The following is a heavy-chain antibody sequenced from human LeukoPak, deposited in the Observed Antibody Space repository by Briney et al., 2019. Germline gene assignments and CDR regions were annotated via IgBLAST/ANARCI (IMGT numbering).Heavy chain of an antibody. D-gene: IGHD3-10*01. Sequence: GPTLVKPTQTLTLTCTFSGFSLSTTGVGVGWIRQPPGKALEWLALIYWDDDKRYSPSLKSRLTITKDTSKNQVVLTMTNMDPVDTATYYCAHISTTSGSYWSPGGYWGQGTLVTVSS. CDR2: IYWDDDK. V-gene: IGHV2-5*02. J-gene: IGHJ4*02. CDR3: AHISTTSGSYWSPGGY. CDR1: GFSLSTTGVG.